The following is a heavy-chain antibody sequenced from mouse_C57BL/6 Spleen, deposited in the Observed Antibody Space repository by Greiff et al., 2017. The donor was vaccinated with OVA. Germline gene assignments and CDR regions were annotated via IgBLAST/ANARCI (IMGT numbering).Heavy chain of an antibody. Sequence: QVQLQQPGAELVKPGASVKMSCKASGYTFTSYWITWVKQRPGQGLEWIGDIYPGSGSTNYNEKFKSKATLTVDTSSSTAYMQLSSLTSDDSAVYYGARNYYGSSYWYFDVWGTGTTVTVSS. CDR2: IYPGSGST. V-gene: IGHV1-55*01. CDR1: GYTFTSYW. J-gene: IGHJ1*03. D-gene: IGHD1-1*01. CDR3: ARNYYGSSYWYFDV.